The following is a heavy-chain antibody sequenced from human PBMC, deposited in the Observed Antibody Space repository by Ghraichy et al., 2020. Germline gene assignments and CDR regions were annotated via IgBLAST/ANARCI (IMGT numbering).Heavy chain of an antibody. J-gene: IGHJ4*02. CDR2: IYWDDDK. V-gene: IGHV2-5*02. Sequence: SGPTLVKPTQTLTLTCTFSGFSLSTRGVIVGWIRQPPGKALEWLALIYWDDDKRYSPSLKSRLTITKDTSKNQVVLTMTNMDPVDTATYYCAHSPYDFWSGSFVYWGQGTLVTVST. D-gene: IGHD3-3*01. CDR1: GFSLSTRGVI. CDR3: AHSPYDFWSGSFVY.